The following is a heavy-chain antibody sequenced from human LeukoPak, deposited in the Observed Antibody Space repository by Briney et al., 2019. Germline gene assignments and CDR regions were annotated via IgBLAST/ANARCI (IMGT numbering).Heavy chain of an antibody. Sequence: ASVKVSCKASGYTFTSYYMHWVRQAPGQGLEWMGIINPSGGSTSYAQKFQGRVTMTRDTSTSTVYVELSSLRSEDTAVYYCATITLTPETRPDYWGQGTLVTVSS. CDR1: GYTFTSYY. V-gene: IGHV1-46*01. J-gene: IGHJ4*02. CDR3: ATITLTPETRPDY. D-gene: IGHD1-14*01. CDR2: INPSGGST.